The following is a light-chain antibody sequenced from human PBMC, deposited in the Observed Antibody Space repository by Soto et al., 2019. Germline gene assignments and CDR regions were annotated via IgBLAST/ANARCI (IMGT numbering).Light chain of an antibody. Sequence: EIVLTQSPGTLSLSPGEGATLSCRASQRVFSNYLAWYQHRPGQAPRLLIYSASTRATGIPDRFSGSGSGTDFILTISRLEPEDVAVYYCQQFGSSPLTFGGGTKVEIK. CDR3: QQFGSSPLT. CDR1: QRVFSNY. CDR2: SAS. V-gene: IGKV3-20*01. J-gene: IGKJ4*01.